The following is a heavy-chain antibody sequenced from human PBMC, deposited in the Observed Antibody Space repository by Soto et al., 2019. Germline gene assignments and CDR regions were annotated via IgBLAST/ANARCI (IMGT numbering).Heavy chain of an antibody. Sequence: ASVKVSCKASGYTFTSYGISWVRQAPGQGLEWMGWISAYNGNTNYAQKLQGRVTMTTDTSTSTAYMELRSLRSDDTAVYYCARDRVTTGYYYYYYGMDVWGQGTTVTV. D-gene: IGHD4-17*01. CDR3: ARDRVTTGYYYYYYGMDV. J-gene: IGHJ6*02. CDR1: GYTFTSYG. V-gene: IGHV1-18*01. CDR2: ISAYNGNT.